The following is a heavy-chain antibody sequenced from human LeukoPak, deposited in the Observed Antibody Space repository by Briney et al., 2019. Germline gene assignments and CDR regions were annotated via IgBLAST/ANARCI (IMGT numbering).Heavy chain of an antibody. Sequence: SETLSLTCTVSGGSITSGDYYWSWIRQSPGKGLEWVGYVEHDGTTFYNPSSESRLTVSVDSSKNQFSLRLTSVTAADTAVYYCAGTSNWFGPWGRGALVTVSS. CDR2: VEHDGTT. V-gene: IGHV4-30-4*08. CDR3: AGTSNWFGP. CDR1: GGSITSGDYY. J-gene: IGHJ5*02.